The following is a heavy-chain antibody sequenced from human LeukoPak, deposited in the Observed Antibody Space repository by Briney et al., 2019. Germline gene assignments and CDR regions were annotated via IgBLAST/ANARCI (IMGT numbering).Heavy chain of an antibody. Sequence: GMSLRLSCAASGFIFYAYPMHWVRQAPAKGLEWVSLINEDGGKTFYADSVRGRFTISRDNSKNSLYLQMNSLRTEDTAVYYCVKEIDTLGTNAFDIWGQGTIVTVSS. V-gene: IGHV3-43*02. CDR1: GFIFYAYP. J-gene: IGHJ3*02. CDR2: INEDGGKT. D-gene: IGHD2-15*01. CDR3: VKEIDTLGTNAFDI.